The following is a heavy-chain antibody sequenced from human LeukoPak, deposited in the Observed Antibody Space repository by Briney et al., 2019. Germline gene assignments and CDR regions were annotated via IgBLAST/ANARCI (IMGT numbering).Heavy chain of an antibody. J-gene: IGHJ5*02. V-gene: IGHV3-23*01. CDR2: ISGSGGST. D-gene: IGHD2-15*01. CDR3: AKEPYYCSGGSCGANWFDP. Sequence: GGSLRLSCAASGFTFSSYAMSWVRQAPGKGLEGVSAISGSGGSTYYADSVKGRFTISRDNTKNTLYLQMNSLRAEDTAVYYCAKEPYYCSGGSCGANWFDPWGPGTLVTVSS. CDR1: GFTFSSYA.